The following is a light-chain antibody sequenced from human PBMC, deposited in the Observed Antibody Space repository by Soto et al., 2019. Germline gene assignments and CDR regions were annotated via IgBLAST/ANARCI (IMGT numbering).Light chain of an antibody. J-gene: IGLJ2*01. CDR2: DII. V-gene: IGLV2-14*03. Sequence: QSVLTQPASVSGSPGQSITIACTGTSSDIGAFTSVSWYQQHPGKAHKLIIYDIIHRPSGVSDRVSGSKSVNKASLTVSGLQPEGEANYYCRSYSRTTTPVVFGGGTQVTVL. CDR1: SSDIGAFTS. CDR3: RSYSRTTTPVV.